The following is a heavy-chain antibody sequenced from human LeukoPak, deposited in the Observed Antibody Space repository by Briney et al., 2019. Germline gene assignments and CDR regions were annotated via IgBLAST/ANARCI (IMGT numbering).Heavy chain of an antibody. CDR1: GGSFSGYY. V-gene: IGHV4-34*01. CDR2: INHSGST. J-gene: IGHJ6*03. D-gene: IGHD3-22*01. CDR3: ARGATKYYYDSSGSNPPRGYYYYMDV. Sequence: SETLSLTCAVYGGSFSGYYWSWIRQPPGKGLEWIGEINHSGSTNYNPSLKSRVTISVDTSKNQFSLKLSSVTAADTAVYYCARGATKYYYDSSGSNPPRGYYYYMDVWGKGTTVTVS.